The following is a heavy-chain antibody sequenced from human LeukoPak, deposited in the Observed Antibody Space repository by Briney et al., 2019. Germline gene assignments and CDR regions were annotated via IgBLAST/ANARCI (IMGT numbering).Heavy chain of an antibody. V-gene: IGHV3-74*01. CDR3: AREYYYDSSGYGAFDY. J-gene: IGHJ4*02. D-gene: IGHD3-22*01. CDR2: INSDGSSR. Sequence: GGSLRLSCAAFGFTFSSYRMHWVRQAPGKGLVWVSRINSDGSSRHYADSVKGRFSISRDNAQNALYLQMNSLRAEDTAVYYCAREYYYDSSGYGAFDYWGQGTLVTVSS. CDR1: GFTFSSYR.